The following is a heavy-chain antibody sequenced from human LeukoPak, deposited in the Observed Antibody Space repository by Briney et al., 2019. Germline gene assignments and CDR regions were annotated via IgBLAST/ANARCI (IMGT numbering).Heavy chain of an antibody. J-gene: IGHJ5*02. CDR1: GGSFSGYY. V-gene: IGHV4-34*01. CDR2: INHSGST. CDR3: ARLGYSYGYRAPAWFDP. D-gene: IGHD5-18*01. Sequence: SETLSLTCAVYGGSFSGYYWSWIRQPPGKGLEWIGEINHSGSTNYNPSLKSRVTISVDTSKNQFSLKLSSVTAADTAVYYCARLGYSYGYRAPAWFDPWGQGTLVTVSS.